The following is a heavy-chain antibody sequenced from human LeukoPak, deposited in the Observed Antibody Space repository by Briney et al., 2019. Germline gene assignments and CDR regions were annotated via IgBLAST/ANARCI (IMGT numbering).Heavy chain of an antibody. V-gene: IGHV4-59*01. CDR2: IYYSGSN. CDR1: GRSFSTYY. J-gene: IGHJ4*02. CDR3: ARVHHSSGYSVSDTLFDY. D-gene: IGHD3-22*01. Sequence: SETLSLPCTVSGRSFSTYYWSWVRQPPGKGLEWIGYIYYSGSNNYNPSLKSRVTISVDTSKHQYSLKLSPVTAADTAVYYCARVHHSSGYSVSDTLFDYWGQGTLVTVSS.